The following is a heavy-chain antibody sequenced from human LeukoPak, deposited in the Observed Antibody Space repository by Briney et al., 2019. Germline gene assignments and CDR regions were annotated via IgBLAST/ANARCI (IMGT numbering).Heavy chain of an antibody. Sequence: SVKVSCKASGGTFSSYAISWVRQAPGQGLEWMGGIIPIFGTANYAQKFQGRVTITADKSTSTAYMELSSLRSEDMAVYYCARAPYYYDSSGYYKIPGPFDYWGQGTLVTVSS. CDR3: ARAPYYYDSSGYYKIPGPFDY. J-gene: IGHJ4*02. CDR1: GGTFSSYA. V-gene: IGHV1-69*06. CDR2: IIPIFGTA. D-gene: IGHD3-22*01.